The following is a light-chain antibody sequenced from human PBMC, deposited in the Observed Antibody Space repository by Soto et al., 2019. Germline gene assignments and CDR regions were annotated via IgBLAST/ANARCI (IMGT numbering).Light chain of an antibody. J-gene: IGKJ2*02. V-gene: IGKV3-20*01. CDR2: AAS. CDR1: RSLSSSY. CDR3: QQQCT. Sequence: EIVLTQSPGTLSLSPGERATLSCRASRSLSSSYVVWYQQKPGQATRLLSYAASRRATGSPNRFSGSWSATDYTLTVSCLEPDDFAVYYCQQQCTFGQGTKLEIK.